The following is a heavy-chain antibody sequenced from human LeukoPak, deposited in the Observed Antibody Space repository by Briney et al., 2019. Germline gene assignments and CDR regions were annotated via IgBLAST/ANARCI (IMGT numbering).Heavy chain of an antibody. J-gene: IGHJ4*02. V-gene: IGHV1-3*01. CDR3: ARPSRYHNYFDY. D-gene: IGHD3-9*01. Sequence: EASVKVSCKASGYTFTIYAMHWVRQAPGQRLEWMGWINAGNGNTKYSQKFQGRVTITRDTSASTAYMELSSLRSEDTAVYYCARPSRYHNYFDYWGQGTLVTVSS. CDR1: GYTFTIYA. CDR2: INAGNGNT.